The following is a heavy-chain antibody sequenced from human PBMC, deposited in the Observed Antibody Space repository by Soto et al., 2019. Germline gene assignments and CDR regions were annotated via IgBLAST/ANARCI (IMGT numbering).Heavy chain of an antibody. D-gene: IGHD6-6*01. J-gene: IGHJ4*02. Sequence: EVQLLESGGGLVQPGESLRLSCAASGFTFSSYAMSWVRQAPGKRLEWVSVISGSDDSTYYADSVKGRFTISRDNSKNTLYLLMNSLRDEDTAVYYCAKRSSSSTFVYWGQGTLVTVSS. CDR3: AKRSSSSTFVY. CDR1: GFTFSSYA. CDR2: ISGSDDST. V-gene: IGHV3-23*01.